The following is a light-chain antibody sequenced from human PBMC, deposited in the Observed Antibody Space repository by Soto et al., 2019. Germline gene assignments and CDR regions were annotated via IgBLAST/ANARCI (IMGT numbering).Light chain of an antibody. V-gene: IGLV2-14*03. CDR2: EVS. J-gene: IGLJ3*02. CDR1: SSDVGSYNY. Sequence: QSSLTQPASVSGSLGQSITISCTGTSSDVGSYNYVSWYQQHPGKVPKLMIYEVSNRPSGVSNRFSGSKSGNTASLTISGLQAEDEADYYCSSYTSNNTQVFGGGTKLTVL. CDR3: SSYTSNNTQV.